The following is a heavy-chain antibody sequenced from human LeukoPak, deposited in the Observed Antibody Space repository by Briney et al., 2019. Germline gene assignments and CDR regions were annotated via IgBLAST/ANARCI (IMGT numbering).Heavy chain of an antibody. D-gene: IGHD2-2*01. J-gene: IGHJ6*02. CDR2: INHSGST. CDR3: ARDYLGYCSSTSCYDYYYYGMDV. Sequence: PSETLSLTCAVYGGSFSGYYWSWIRQPPGKGLEWIGEINHSGSTNYNPSLKSRVTISVDTSKNQFSLKLSSVTAADTAVYYCARDYLGYCSSTSCYDYYYYGMDVWGQGTTVTVSS. CDR1: GGSFSGYY. V-gene: IGHV4-34*01.